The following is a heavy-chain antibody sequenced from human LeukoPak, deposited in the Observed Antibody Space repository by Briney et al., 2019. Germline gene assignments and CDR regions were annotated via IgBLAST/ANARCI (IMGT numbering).Heavy chain of an antibody. CDR2: ISYDGSNK. Sequence: GGSLRLSCAASGFTFDDYAMHWVRQAPGKGLEWVAVISYDGSNKYYADSVKGRFTISRDNSKNTLYLQMNSLRAEDTAVYYCAREFTMFIDYWGQGTLVTVSS. CDR1: GFTFDDYA. D-gene: IGHD3-10*02. CDR3: AREFTMFIDY. J-gene: IGHJ4*02. V-gene: IGHV3-30-3*01.